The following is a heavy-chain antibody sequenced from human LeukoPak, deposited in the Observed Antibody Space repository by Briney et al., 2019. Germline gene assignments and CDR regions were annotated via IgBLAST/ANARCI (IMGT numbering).Heavy chain of an antibody. Sequence: PGGSLRPSCAASGFTFRSYRMNWVRQAPGKGLEWVASIKQGESERYYVDSVNGRFTISRDNAKNSLYLQMNSLRAEDTAVYYCARGDNSAFDIWGQGTMVTVSS. CDR2: IKQGESER. V-gene: IGHV3-7*04. D-gene: IGHD3-22*01. CDR1: GFTFRSYR. CDR3: ARGDNSAFDI. J-gene: IGHJ3*02.